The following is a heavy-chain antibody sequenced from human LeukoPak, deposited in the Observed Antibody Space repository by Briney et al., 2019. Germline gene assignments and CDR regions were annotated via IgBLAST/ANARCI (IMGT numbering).Heavy chain of an antibody. Sequence: GGSLRLSCAASGFTFSSYWMSWVRQAPGKGLEWVANIKQDGSEKYYADSVKGRFTISRDNAKNSLYLQMNSLRAEDTAVYYCARDCSSGWYPNYYFDYWGQGTLVTVSS. J-gene: IGHJ4*02. D-gene: IGHD6-19*01. CDR3: ARDCSSGWYPNYYFDY. CDR2: IKQDGSEK. V-gene: IGHV3-7*01. CDR1: GFTFSSYW.